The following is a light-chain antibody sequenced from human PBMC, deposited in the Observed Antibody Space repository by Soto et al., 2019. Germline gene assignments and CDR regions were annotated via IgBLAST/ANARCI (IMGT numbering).Light chain of an antibody. V-gene: IGKV1-5*03. CDR2: KAS. Sequence: DIQMTQSPSTLSASVGDRVTITCRASQSISSWLAWYQQKPGTAPKLLIYKASTLQTGVPSRFSGSGSGTEFTRTISSLQPDDFATYYCQQYNDNWTFGQGTKVEIK. CDR3: QQYNDNWT. CDR1: QSISSW. J-gene: IGKJ1*01.